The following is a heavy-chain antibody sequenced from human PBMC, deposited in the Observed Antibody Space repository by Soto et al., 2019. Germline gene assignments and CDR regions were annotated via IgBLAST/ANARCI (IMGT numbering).Heavy chain of an antibody. Sequence: QVQLQESGPGLVKPSGTLSLTCVVSGGSVTSGNWWTWVRQTPGRGLEYIGEIYHSGTTNYNPSLRSRATISIDNSKNQFSLTLSFVTAADTAVYYCARHREFSGPRFFHYYMDVWGRGTSVTVS. CDR1: GGSVTSGNW. V-gene: IGHV4-4*02. CDR2: IYHSGTT. D-gene: IGHD3-10*01. J-gene: IGHJ6*03. CDR3: ARHREFSGPRFFHYYMDV.